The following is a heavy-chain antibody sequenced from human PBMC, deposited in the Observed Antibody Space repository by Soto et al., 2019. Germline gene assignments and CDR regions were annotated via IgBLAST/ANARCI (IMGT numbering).Heavy chain of an antibody. J-gene: IGHJ1*01. CDR3: AKGPGYSSGWYVEYFQH. D-gene: IGHD6-19*01. CDR2: ISGSGGST. V-gene: IGHV3-23*01. Sequence: GGSLRLSCAASGFTFSSYAMSWVRQAPGKGLEWVSAISGSGGSTYYADSVKGRLTISRDNSKNTLYLQMNSLRAEDTAVYYCAKGPGYSSGWYVEYFQHWGQGTLVTVSS. CDR1: GFTFSSYA.